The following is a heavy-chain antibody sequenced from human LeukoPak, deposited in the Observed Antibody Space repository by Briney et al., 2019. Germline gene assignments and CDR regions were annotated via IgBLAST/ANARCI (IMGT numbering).Heavy chain of an antibody. CDR3: AREGSSSWYLPDRYNWFDP. J-gene: IGHJ5*02. V-gene: IGHV4-61*02. Sequence: SETLSLTCTVSGVSISSGSYYWSWIRQPAGKGLEWIGRIYTSGSTNYNPSLKSRVTISVDTSKNQFSLKLSSVTAADTAVYYCAREGSSSWYLPDRYNWFDPWGQGTLVTVSS. CDR2: IYTSGST. D-gene: IGHD6-13*01. CDR1: GVSISSGSYY.